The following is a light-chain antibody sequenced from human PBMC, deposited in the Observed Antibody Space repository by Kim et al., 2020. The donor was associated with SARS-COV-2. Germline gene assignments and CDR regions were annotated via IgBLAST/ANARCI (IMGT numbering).Light chain of an antibody. J-gene: IGLJ1*01. V-gene: IGLV1-40*01. Sequence: QGVTSSCTGSSSNIGAGYGVHWYQQLPGAAPKLLIYGNNNRPSGVPDRFSGSKSGTSASLAITGLQAEDEADYYCQSYDSSLSGYVFGTGTKVTVL. CDR1: SSNIGAGYG. CDR3: QSYDSSLSGYV. CDR2: GNN.